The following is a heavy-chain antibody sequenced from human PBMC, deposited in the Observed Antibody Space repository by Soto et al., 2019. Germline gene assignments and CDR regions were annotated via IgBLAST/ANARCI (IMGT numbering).Heavy chain of an antibody. Sequence: GASVKVSCKASGYTFTSYDINWVRQATGQGLEWMGWMNPNSGNTGYAQKFQGRVTMTRNTSISTAYMELSSLRSEDTAVYYCARVVRWGNHYYYYDLKAVWAKGTTVTVSS. CDR3: ARVVRWGNHYYYYDLKAV. J-gene: IGHJ6*04. D-gene: IGHD3-10*01. V-gene: IGHV1-8*01. CDR1: GYTFTSYD. CDR2: MNPNSGNT.